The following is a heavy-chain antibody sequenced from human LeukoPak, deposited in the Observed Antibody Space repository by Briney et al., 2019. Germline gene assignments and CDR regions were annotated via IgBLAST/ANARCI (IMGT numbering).Heavy chain of an antibody. D-gene: IGHD5-18*01. CDR1: GFSISSYY. CDR2: IYYSGST. CDR3: ARGAPMQIWLHWFDH. Sequence: SETLSLTCTVSGFSISSYYWSWIRQPPGKGLEWIGYIYYSGSTNYNPPLKRRVTISVDTSKTQFSLKLSSVTAADTAVYYCARGAPMQIWLHWFDHWGQGTLVTVSS. J-gene: IGHJ5*02. V-gene: IGHV4-59*01.